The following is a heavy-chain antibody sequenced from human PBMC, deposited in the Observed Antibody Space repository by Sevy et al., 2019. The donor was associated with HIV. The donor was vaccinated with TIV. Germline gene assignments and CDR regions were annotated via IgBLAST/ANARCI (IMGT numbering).Heavy chain of an antibody. Sequence: SGPTLVKPTQTLTLTCTFSGFSLSTNGVCVGWIRQPRGEALEWLVLIYWDHNKRYSPSLNSRLTITKDTSKNQVVLTLTNMDPVDTATYYCARRQYWITRGYDYPYFDYWGQGTLVTVSS. V-gene: IGHV2-5*02. CDR1: GFSLSTNGVC. J-gene: IGHJ4*02. D-gene: IGHD5-12*01. CDR2: IYWDHNK. CDR3: ARRQYWITRGYDYPYFDY.